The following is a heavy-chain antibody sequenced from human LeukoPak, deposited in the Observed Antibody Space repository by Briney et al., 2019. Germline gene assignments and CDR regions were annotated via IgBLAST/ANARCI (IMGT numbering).Heavy chain of an antibody. V-gene: IGHV3-21*01. CDR1: GFTFSSYS. J-gene: IGHJ6*03. CDR3: ARSGTSNNDGGGHYYYMDV. Sequence: GGSLRLSCAASGFTFSSYSMNWVRQAPGKGLEWVSSISSSSSYIYYADSVKGRFTISRDNAKNSLYLQMNSLRAEDTAVYYCARSGTSNNDGGGHYYYMDVWGKGTTVTVSS. CDR2: ISSSSSYI. D-gene: IGHD1-1*01.